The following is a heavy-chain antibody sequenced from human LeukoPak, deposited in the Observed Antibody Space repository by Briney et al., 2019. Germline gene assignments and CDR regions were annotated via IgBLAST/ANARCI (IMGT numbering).Heavy chain of an antibody. J-gene: IGHJ6*02. D-gene: IGHD3-10*01. CDR2: IYYSEST. CDR3: ASVPHITMVRGVTNRYYYYYGMDV. V-gene: IGHV4-59*08. CDR1: GGSISSYY. Sequence: KPSETLSLTCTVSGGSISSYYWSWIRQPPGKGLEWIGYIYYSESTNYNPSLKSRVTISVDTSKNQFSLKLSSVTAADTAVYYCASVPHITMVRGVTNRYYYYYGMDVWGQGTTVTVSS.